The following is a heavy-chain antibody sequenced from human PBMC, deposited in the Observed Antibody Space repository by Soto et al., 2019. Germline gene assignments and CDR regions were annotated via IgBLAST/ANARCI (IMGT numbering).Heavy chain of an antibody. V-gene: IGHV4-61*01. J-gene: IGHJ6*02. CDR1: GGFVNSDTHS. CDR3: ARFVRYCSATTCSTRADV. CDR2: IYSGGST. Sequence: SETLSLTCTVSGGFVNSDTHSWSWIRQTPXKRLEWIGFIYSGGSTKNPSLRSRVTMSVDTSKNQFSLKLRSVIVADTAVYHCARFVRYCSATTCSTRADVWGQGITVTVSS. D-gene: IGHD2-15*01.